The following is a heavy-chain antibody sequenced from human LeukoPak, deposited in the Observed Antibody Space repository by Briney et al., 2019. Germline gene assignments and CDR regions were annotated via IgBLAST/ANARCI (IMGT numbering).Heavy chain of an antibody. CDR3: AKAEGYDILTGLDY. Sequence: GGSLRLSCATSGLTFSSYATSCVRQAPGKGLEWVSGIGASGGSTYYADSVKGRFTNSRDNSKNTLYLQMNSLRTEDTAVYYCAKAEGYDILTGLDYWGQGTLVTV. CDR1: GLTFSSYA. J-gene: IGHJ4*01. V-gene: IGHV3-23*01. D-gene: IGHD3-9*01. CDR2: IGASGGST.